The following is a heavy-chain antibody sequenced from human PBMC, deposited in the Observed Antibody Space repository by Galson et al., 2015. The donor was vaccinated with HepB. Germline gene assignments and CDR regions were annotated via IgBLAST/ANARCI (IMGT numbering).Heavy chain of an antibody. CDR2: ISYDGSNK. V-gene: IGHV3-30*04. CDR1: GFTFSSYA. J-gene: IGHJ4*02. Sequence: SLRLSCAASGFTFSSYAMHWVRQAPGKGLEWVAVISYDGSNKYYADSVKGRFTISRDNSKNTLYLQMNSLRAEDTAVYYCAREWGVKYYYDSSGYSLWGQGTLVTASS. D-gene: IGHD3-22*01. CDR3: AREWGVKYYYDSSGYSL.